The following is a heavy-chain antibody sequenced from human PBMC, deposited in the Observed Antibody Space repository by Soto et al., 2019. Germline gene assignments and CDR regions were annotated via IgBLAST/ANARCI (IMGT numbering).Heavy chain of an antibody. D-gene: IGHD3-22*01. CDR2: IYYSGST. V-gene: IGHV4-30-4*01. CDR1: GGSISSGDYY. J-gene: IGHJ4*02. Sequence: PSETLSLTCTVSGGSISSGDYYWSWIRQPPGKGLEWIGYIYYSGSTYYNPSLKSRVTISVDTSKNQFSLKLSSVTAADTAVYYCARFSGYNYYFDYWGQGTLVTV. CDR3: ARFSGYNYYFDY.